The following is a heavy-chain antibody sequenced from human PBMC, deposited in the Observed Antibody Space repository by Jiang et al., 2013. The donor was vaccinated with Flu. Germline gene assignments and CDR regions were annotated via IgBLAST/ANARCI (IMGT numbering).Heavy chain of an antibody. Sequence: GLEWMGWINTNTGNPTYAQGFTGRFVXSLGTSVSTAYLQISSLKAEDTAVYYCARGPWDGSGSYYNFYFGYYYYGMDAWGQGTTVTVSS. V-gene: IGHV7-4-1*02. CDR2: INTNTGNP. D-gene: IGHD3-10*01. CDR3: ARGPWDGSGSYYNFYFGYYYYGMDA. J-gene: IGHJ6*02.